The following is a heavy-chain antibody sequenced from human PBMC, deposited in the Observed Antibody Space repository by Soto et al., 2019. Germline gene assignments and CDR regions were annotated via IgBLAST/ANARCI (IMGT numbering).Heavy chain of an antibody. J-gene: IGHJ6*02. CDR2: INHSGST. CDR1: GGSFSGYY. Sequence: QVQLQQWGAGLLKPSETLSLTCAVSGGSFSGYYWSWIRQPPGKGLEWIGEINHSGSTNYNPSLRSRVIMSLATSKNHFSLKLISGTAADTAVYYCAGVNQTWNSRPSYYYEIDVWGQGTRSPSP. D-gene: IGHD1-7*01. V-gene: IGHV4-34*01. CDR3: AGVNQTWNSRPSYYYEIDV.